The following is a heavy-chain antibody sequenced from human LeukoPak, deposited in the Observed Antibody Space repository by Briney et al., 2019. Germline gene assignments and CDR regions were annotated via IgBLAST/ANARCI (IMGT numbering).Heavy chain of an antibody. Sequence: ASVKVSRKASGGTFSSYAISWVRQAPGQGLEWMGGIIPIFGTANYAQKFQGRVTITTDESTSTAYMELSSLRSEDTAVYYCARGPEGFNGDYWGQGTLVTVSS. D-gene: IGHD1-14*01. CDR2: IIPIFGTA. J-gene: IGHJ4*02. CDR1: GGTFSSYA. V-gene: IGHV1-69*05. CDR3: ARGPEGFNGDY.